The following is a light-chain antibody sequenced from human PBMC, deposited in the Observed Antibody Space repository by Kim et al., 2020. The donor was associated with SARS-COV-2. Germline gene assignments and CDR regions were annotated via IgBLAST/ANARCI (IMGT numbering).Light chain of an antibody. V-gene: IGKV2-24*01. CDR3: MQATHFPIT. J-gene: IGKJ5*01. CDR2: KIS. CDR1: QSLVHSDGDTY. Sequence: SASISCRSSQSLVHSDGDTYLSWLHQRPGQPPRLLIYKISNRFSGVPDRFGGSGAGADFTLTIGRVEAEDVGIYYCMQATHFPITFGQGTRLEIK.